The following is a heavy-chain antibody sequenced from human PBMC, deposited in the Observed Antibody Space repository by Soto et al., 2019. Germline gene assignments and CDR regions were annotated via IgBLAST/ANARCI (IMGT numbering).Heavy chain of an antibody. CDR3: ARYKASNYDILTGYHGDYYYYYGMDV. Sequence: QVQLVEAGGGVVQPGRSLRLSCAASGFTFSSYGMHWVRQAPGKGLEWVAVIWYDGSNKYYADSVKGRFTISRDNSKNTLYLQMISLRAEDTAVYYCARYKASNYDILTGYHGDYYYYYGMDVWGQGTTVTVSS. CDR2: IWYDGSNK. D-gene: IGHD3-9*01. V-gene: IGHV3-33*01. CDR1: GFTFSSYG. J-gene: IGHJ6*02.